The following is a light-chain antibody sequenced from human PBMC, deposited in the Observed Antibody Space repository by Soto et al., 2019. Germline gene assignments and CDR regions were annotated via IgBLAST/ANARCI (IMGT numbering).Light chain of an antibody. CDR3: HHYHNWPMT. V-gene: IGKV3D-15*01. J-gene: IGKJ5*01. CDR2: GAS. CDR1: QSVSSN. Sequence: EIVMTQSPATLSVSPGERATLSCRASQSVSSNLAWYQQKPGQAPRLLIYGASSRATGIPDRFSGSESGTEFTLTISSLQSEDFAVYYCHHYHNWPMTFGQGTRLEI.